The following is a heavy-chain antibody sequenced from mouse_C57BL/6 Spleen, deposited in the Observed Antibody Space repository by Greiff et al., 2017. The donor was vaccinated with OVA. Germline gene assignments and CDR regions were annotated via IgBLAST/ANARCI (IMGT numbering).Heavy chain of an antibody. CDR2: INPSCGYT. D-gene: IGHD1-1*01. CDR3: AKDYGDGYWYFDV. J-gene: IGHJ1*03. Sequence: VQLQQSGAELARPGASVKMSCKASGYTFTSYTMHWVKQRPGQGLEWIGYINPSCGYTKYNQKFKDNATLTSDKSSSTAYMQLSSMTSEDSAVYYRAKDYGDGYWYFDVWGTGTTVTVSS. CDR1: GYTFTSYT. V-gene: IGHV1-4*01.